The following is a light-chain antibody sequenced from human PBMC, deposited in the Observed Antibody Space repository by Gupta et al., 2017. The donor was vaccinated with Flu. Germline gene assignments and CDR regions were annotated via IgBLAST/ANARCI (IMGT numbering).Light chain of an antibody. V-gene: IGLV4-69*01. CDR3: QTWVPGMLYV. CDR1: SGRTMDA. J-gene: IGLJ1*01. Sequence: QLVLPQSPSASASLGASVKLTCTLNSGRTMDAIAWHQHRPERGPRFLMKVNYDGSHVKGDGVPDRFSGSSSGTERYLTISSLQSEDEADYYCQTWVPGMLYVFGTGTKVTV. CDR2: VNYDGSH.